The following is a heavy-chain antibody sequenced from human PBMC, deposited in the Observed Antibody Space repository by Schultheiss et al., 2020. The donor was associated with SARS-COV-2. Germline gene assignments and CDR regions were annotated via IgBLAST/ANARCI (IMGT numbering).Heavy chain of an antibody. CDR3: ARDGTIWGYYDSSGYFDY. CDR1: GYTFTSYG. V-gene: IGHV1-18*04. Sequence: ASVKVSCKASGYTFTSYGISWVRQAPGQGLEWMGWISAYNGNTNYVQKLQGRVTMTTDTSTSTAYMELRSLRSDDTAVYYCARDGTIWGYYDSSGYFDYWGQGTLVTVSS. CDR2: ISAYNGNT. D-gene: IGHD3-22*01. J-gene: IGHJ4*02.